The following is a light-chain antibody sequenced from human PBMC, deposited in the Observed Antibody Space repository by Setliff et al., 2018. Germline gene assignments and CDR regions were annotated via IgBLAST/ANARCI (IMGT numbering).Light chain of an antibody. CDR1: TSGFS. CDR3: QSYAGGLGGDV. CDR2: TNN. V-gene: IGLV1-40*01. Sequence: QSVLTQPPSVSGAPGQTVSISCTGSTSGFSVHWYQQLPGVAPKLIIWTNNIRSSGVPDRFSGSKSGTSASLVITGLQPEDEADYYCQSYAGGLGGDVFGGGTKGTV. J-gene: IGLJ1*01.